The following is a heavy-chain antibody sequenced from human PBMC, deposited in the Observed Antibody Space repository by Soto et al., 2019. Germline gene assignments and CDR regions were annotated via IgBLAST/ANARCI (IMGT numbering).Heavy chain of an antibody. CDR2: ISYDGSNK. V-gene: IGHV3-30-3*01. J-gene: IGHJ4*02. Sequence: GGSLRLSCAASGFTFSSYAMHWVRQAPGKGLEWVAVISYDGSNKYYADSVKGRFTISRDNSKNTLYLQMNSLRAEDTAVYYCARSSNIIVVVPAAEYYFDYWGQGTLVTVSS. D-gene: IGHD2-2*01. CDR3: ARSSNIIVVVPAAEYYFDY. CDR1: GFTFSSYA.